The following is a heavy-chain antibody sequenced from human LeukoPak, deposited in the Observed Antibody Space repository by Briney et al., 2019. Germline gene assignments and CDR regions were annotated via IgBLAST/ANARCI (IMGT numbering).Heavy chain of an antibody. D-gene: IGHD6-13*01. Sequence: GGSLRLSCGASGLIFSTYSMNWLRQAPGKGLEWVSYISGSGTTVLYADSVKGRFTISRDNPEKSLYLQMSSLRAEDTAVYYCARSAGFDIWGQGTRVTVPT. CDR1: GLIFSTYS. J-gene: IGHJ3*02. V-gene: IGHV3-48*01. CDR3: ARSAGFDI. CDR2: ISGSGTTV.